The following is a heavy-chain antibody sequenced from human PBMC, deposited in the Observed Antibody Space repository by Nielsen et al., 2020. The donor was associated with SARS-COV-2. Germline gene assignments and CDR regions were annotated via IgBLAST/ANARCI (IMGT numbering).Heavy chain of an antibody. J-gene: IGHJ5*02. CDR3: ASARGLLFRGWFDP. CDR1: GFTFSDYY. V-gene: IGHV3-11*03. CDR2: ISSSSSYT. D-gene: IGHD1-26*01. Sequence: GESLKISCAASGFTFSDYYMSWIRQAPGKGLEWVSYISSSSSYTNYADSVKGRFTISRDNAKNSLYLQMNSLRAEDTAVYYCASARGLLFRGWFDPWGQGTLVTVSS.